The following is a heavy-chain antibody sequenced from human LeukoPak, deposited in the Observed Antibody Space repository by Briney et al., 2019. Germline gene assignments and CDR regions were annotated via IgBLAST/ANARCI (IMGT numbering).Heavy chain of an antibody. D-gene: IGHD3-10*01. CDR3: ARERPYYYGSGSYRPFDY. Sequence: SETLSLTCTVSGGSISSGSYYWSWIRQPAGKGLEWIGRIYTSGSTNYNPSLKSRVTMSVDTSKNQFSLKLSSVTAADTAVYYCARERPYYYGSGSYRPFDYWGQGTLVTVSS. CDR1: GGSISSGSYY. J-gene: IGHJ4*02. V-gene: IGHV4-61*02. CDR2: IYTSGST.